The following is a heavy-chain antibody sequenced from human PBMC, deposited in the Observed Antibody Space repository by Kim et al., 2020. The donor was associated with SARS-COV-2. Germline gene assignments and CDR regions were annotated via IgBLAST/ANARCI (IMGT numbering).Heavy chain of an antibody. V-gene: IGHV4-59*13. D-gene: IGHD2-8*02. Sequence: SETLSLTCTVSGGSISSYYWSWIRQPPGKGLEWIGYIYYSGSTNYNPSLKSRVTISVDTSKNQFSLKLSSVTAADTAVYYCARDTGTGWFDPWGQGTLVT. J-gene: IGHJ5*02. CDR3: ARDTGTGWFDP. CDR2: IYYSGST. CDR1: GGSISSYY.